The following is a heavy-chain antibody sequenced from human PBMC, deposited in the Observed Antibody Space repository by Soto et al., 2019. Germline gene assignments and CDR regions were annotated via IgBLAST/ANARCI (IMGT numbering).Heavy chain of an antibody. Sequence: SETLSLTCSVSGGSVSDKTYYWSWIRQPPGKRLEWIGYVYYSGTTNYNPSLKSRVTISVDLSENRFPLRLSSVTTADTALYYCARTTAVPNTLRSRYFFDYWGQGTLVTVSS. CDR2: VYYSGTT. V-gene: IGHV4-61*01. CDR3: ARTTAVPNTLRSRYFFDY. J-gene: IGHJ4*02. CDR1: GGSVSDKTYY. D-gene: IGHD4-17*01.